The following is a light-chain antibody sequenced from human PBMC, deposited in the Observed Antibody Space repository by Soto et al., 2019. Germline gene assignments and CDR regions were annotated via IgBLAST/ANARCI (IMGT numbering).Light chain of an antibody. CDR3: CSYAGNYGYV. CDR1: SSGLGHYNS. V-gene: IGLV2-11*01. CDR2: DVS. Sequence: QPVLTQPRSVSGSHGQSVTISCTGNSSGLGHYNSVSCYQSHPGKAPKLIIFDVSERPAGVHHRFSVSKSANTASLTISGLEAEDEADYYCCSYAGNYGYVFGAGTKVTVL. J-gene: IGLJ1*01.